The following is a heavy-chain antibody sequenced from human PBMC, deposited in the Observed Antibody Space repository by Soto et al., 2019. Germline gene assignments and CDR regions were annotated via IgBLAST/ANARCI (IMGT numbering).Heavy chain of an antibody. CDR3: AKRRGAGAHFDY. J-gene: IGHJ4*02. D-gene: IGHD2-15*01. CDR2: VSIGGST. V-gene: IGHV3-23*01. CDR1: GFTFSSYA. Sequence: DVQLLESGGGLVQPEGSLRLSCAASGFTFSSYAVGWVRQGPGKGLEWVAVVSIGGSTHYADSVRGRFTISRDNSKNTLSLQMNSLTAEDTAVYFCAKRRGAGAHFDYWGQGALVTVSS.